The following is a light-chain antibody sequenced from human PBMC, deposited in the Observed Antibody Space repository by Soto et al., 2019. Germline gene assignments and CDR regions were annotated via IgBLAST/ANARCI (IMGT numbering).Light chain of an antibody. J-gene: IGKJ2*01. CDR3: LQDYIYPYT. Sequence: AIQMTQSPSSLSVSVGDRVTITCRASQDIRNDLGWYQQKPGKAPKLLIYGTSNLQSGVPSRFSGGGSGTDFTLTISSLQPEDFAIYYCLQDYIYPYTFGQGTKVDIK. V-gene: IGKV1-6*01. CDR2: GTS. CDR1: QDIRND.